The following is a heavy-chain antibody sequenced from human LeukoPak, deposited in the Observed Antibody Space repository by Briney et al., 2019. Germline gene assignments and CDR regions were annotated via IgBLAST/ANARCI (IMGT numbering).Heavy chain of an antibody. J-gene: IGHJ5*02. V-gene: IGHV1-3*01. D-gene: IGHD6-19*01. CDR3: VREVDSGWYGFGP. CDR2: INAANDNT. CDR1: GYTFSHYS. Sequence: EASVKVSCTASGYTFSHYSMHWVRQAPGQRLEWMGWINAANDNTEYLQKLQGRVTISRDTSASTAYMELSSLKSEDTAVYYCVREVDSGWYGFGPWGQGTLVTVSS.